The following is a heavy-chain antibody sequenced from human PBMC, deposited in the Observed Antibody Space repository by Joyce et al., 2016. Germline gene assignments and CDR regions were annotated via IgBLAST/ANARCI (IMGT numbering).Heavy chain of an antibody. J-gene: IGHJ3*01. CDR1: GFTLINYI. Sequence: QVQLVESGGDVVQPGKSLRLSCSASGFTLINYIVHWVRQHPGKGLEWVAIIWHDGDKKFYADSVKGRFTITRDNSKNSLHLQMTSLRVDDTAVYYCARNLESLATITFDLWGQGTVVTVSS. V-gene: IGHV3-33*01. CDR3: ARNLESLATITFDL. D-gene: IGHD2/OR15-2a*01. CDR2: IWHDGDKK.